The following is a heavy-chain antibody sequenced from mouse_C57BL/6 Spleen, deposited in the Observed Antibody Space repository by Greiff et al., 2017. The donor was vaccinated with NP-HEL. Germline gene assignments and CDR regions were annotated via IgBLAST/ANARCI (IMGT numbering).Heavy chain of an antibody. V-gene: IGHV1-15*01. D-gene: IGHD2-4*01. CDR3: TRWGDYDGFAY. Sequence: QVQLQQSGAELVRPGASVTLSCKASGYTFTDYEMHWVKQTPVHGLEWIGAIDPETGGTAYNQKFKGKAILTADKSSSTAYMELRSLTSEDSAVYYCTRWGDYDGFAYWGQGTLVTVSA. CDR1: GYTFTDYE. J-gene: IGHJ3*01. CDR2: IDPETGGT.